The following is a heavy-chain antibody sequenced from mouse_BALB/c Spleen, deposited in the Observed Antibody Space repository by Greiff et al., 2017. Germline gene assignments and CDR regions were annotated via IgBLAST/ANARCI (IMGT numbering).Heavy chain of an antibody. Sequence: EVQRVESGGGLVQPGGSLKLSCAASGFTFSSYGMSWVRQTPDKRLELVATINSNGGSTYYPDSVKGRFTISRDNAKNTLYLQMSSLKSEDTAMYYCARDRDYGSSYPFAYWGQGTLVTVSA. CDR1: GFTFSSYG. J-gene: IGHJ3*01. CDR3: ARDRDYGSSYPFAY. CDR2: INSNGGST. D-gene: IGHD1-1*01. V-gene: IGHV5-6-3*01.